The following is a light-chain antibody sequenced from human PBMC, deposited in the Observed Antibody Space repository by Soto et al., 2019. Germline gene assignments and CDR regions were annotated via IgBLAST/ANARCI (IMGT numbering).Light chain of an antibody. V-gene: IGKV1-9*01. J-gene: IGKJ1*01. Sequence: DIQLTQSPSFLSASVGDRVTITCRASQGISSYLAWYQQKPGKAPKLLIYAASTLQSGVPSRFSGSGSGTEFTLTISSLQPEDFATYYCQQYSVYWTFGQGTKVEIK. CDR3: QQYSVYWT. CDR2: AAS. CDR1: QGISSY.